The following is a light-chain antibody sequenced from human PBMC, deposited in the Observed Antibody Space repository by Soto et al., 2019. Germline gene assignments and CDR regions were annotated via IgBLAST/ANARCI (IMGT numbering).Light chain of an antibody. J-gene: IGLJ2*01. CDR1: SSSVGAGYD. CDR3: QSYDNILSAVV. CDR2: SNT. Sequence: QCVLTQPPSVCGAPGQRVTISCTGSSSSVGAGYDVHWYQHLPGTAPKLLIFSNTNRPSGVPDRFSGSKSGTSVSLAIAGLQAEDEGDYYCQSYDNILSAVVFGGGTKLTV. V-gene: IGLV1-40*01.